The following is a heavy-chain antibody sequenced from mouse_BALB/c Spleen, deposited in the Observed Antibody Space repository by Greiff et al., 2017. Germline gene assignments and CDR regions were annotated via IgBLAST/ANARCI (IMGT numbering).Heavy chain of an antibody. D-gene: IGHD2-10*01. CDR2: ISYSGST. J-gene: IGHJ4*01. Sequence: EVQLVESGPGLVKPSQSLSLTCTVTGYSITSDYAWNWIRQFPGNKLEWMGYISYSGSTSYNPSLKSRISITRDTSKNQFFLQLNSVTTEDTATYYCARAYSYAMDYWGQGTSVTVSS. CDR3: ARAYSYAMDY. V-gene: IGHV3-2*02. CDR1: GYSITSDYA.